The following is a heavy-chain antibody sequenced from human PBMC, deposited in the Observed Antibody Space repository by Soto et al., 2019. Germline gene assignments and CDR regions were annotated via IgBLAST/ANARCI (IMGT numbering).Heavy chain of an antibody. V-gene: IGHV3-23*01. CDR2: ISGSGGST. J-gene: IGHJ4*02. CDR1: GFTFSSYA. CDR3: AKFFLVGRQLVPYFDY. D-gene: IGHD6-6*01. Sequence: EVQLLESGGGLVQPGGSLRLSCAASGFTFSSYAMSWVRQAPGKGLEWVSAISGSGGSTYYADSVKGRFTISRDNSKNTLYLQMNSLRAEDTAVYYCAKFFLVGRQLVPYFDYWGQGTLVTVSS.